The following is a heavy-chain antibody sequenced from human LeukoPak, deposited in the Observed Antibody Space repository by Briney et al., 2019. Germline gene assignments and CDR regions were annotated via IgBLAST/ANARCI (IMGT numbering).Heavy chain of an antibody. V-gene: IGHV3-74*01. J-gene: IGHJ4*02. CDR1: GFTFTDYW. D-gene: IGHD3-16*01. CDR3: ARAGAYHFDN. Sequence: GESLRLSCAASGFTFTDYWMHWVRQVPGKGLVWVSIINTDTRGTYYADSVKGRFTISRDNAKSTLCLQMDSLRAEDTAVYYCARAGAYHFDNWGQGTLVTVSS. CDR2: INTDTRGT.